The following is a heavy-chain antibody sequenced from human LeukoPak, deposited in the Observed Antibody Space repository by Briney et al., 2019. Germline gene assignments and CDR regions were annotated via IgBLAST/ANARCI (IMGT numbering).Heavy chain of an antibody. D-gene: IGHD3-3*01. CDR2: ISHSGST. Sequence: SETLSLTCAVYGGSFSGYYWSWIRQPPGKGLEWIGEISHSGSTNYNPSLKSRVTISVDTSKNQFSLKLSSVTAADTAVYYCARWGGPFDYWGQGTLVTVSS. J-gene: IGHJ4*02. CDR1: GGSFSGYY. CDR3: ARWGGPFDY. V-gene: IGHV4-34*01.